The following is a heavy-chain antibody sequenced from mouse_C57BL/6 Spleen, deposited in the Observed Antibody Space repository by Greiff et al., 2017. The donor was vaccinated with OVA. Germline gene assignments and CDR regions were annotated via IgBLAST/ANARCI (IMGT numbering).Heavy chain of an antibody. J-gene: IGHJ4*01. CDR1: GYTFTSYW. Sequence: QVQLQQPGAELVMPGASVKLSCKASGYTFTSYWITWVKQRPGQGLEWIGDIYPGSGSTNYNEKFKSKATLTVDTSSSTAYMQLSSLTAEDSAVYYCARAAYYAMDYWGQGTSGTVSS. CDR2: IYPGSGST. V-gene: IGHV1-55*01. CDR3: ARAAYYAMDY.